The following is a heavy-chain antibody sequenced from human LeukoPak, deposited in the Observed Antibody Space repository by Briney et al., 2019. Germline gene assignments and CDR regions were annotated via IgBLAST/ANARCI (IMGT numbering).Heavy chain of an antibody. J-gene: IGHJ5*02. V-gene: IGHV3-23*01. CDR3: AKASVAIPQYCNS. CDR2: ISGTGSST. CDR1: GFTFWNYA. D-gene: IGHD2-2*02. Sequence: GGSLRLSCAASGFTFWNYAMSWVRQAPGKGLEWVSTISGTGSSTYYADSAKGRFTISRDNSKDTLFLQLNSLTAADTAMYFCAKASVAIPQYCNSWGQGTLVTVSS.